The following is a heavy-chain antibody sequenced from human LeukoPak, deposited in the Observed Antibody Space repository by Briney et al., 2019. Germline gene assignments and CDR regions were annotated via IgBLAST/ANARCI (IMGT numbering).Heavy chain of an antibody. Sequence: GGSLRLSCAASGFTVSSNYMSWVRQAPGKGLEWVSVIYSGGSTYYADSVKGRFTISRDNSKNTLYFQMNSLRAEDTAVYYCARGGAVSKAASAPDYWGQGTLVTVSS. CDR1: GFTVSSNY. CDR2: IYSGGST. J-gene: IGHJ4*02. D-gene: IGHD4-11*01. V-gene: IGHV3-53*01. CDR3: ARGGAVSKAASAPDY.